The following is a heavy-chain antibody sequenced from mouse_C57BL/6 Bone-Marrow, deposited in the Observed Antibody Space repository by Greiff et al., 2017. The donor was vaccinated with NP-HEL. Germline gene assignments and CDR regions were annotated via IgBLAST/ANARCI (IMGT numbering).Heavy chain of an antibody. D-gene: IGHD3-2*02. J-gene: IGHJ4*01. CDR1: GYTFTDYY. CDR3: AKYSSGYPYYYAMDY. CDR2: IGPGSGST. Sequence: VQLQQSGAELVKPGASVKISCKASGYTFTDYYINWVKQRPGQGLEWIGKIGPGSGSTYYNEKFKGKATLTADKSSSTAYMQLSILTSEYSAVYFCAKYSSGYPYYYAMDYWGQGTSVTVSS. V-gene: IGHV1-77*01.